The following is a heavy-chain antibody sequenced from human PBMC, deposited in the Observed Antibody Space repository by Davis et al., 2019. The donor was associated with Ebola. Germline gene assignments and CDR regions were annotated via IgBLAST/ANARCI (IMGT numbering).Heavy chain of an antibody. D-gene: IGHD4-17*01. Sequence: GESLKISCAASGFTFSSYAMHWVRQAPGKGLEWVAVISYDGSNKYYADSVKGRFTISRDNAKNSLYLQMNSLRAEDTAVYYCARISTVTTFDYYYGMDVWGQGTTVTVSS. CDR3: ARISTVTTFDYYYGMDV. V-gene: IGHV3-30-3*01. CDR1: GFTFSSYA. J-gene: IGHJ6*02. CDR2: ISYDGSNK.